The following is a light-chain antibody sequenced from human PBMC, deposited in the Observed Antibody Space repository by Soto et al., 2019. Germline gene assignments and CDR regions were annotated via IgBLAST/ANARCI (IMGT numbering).Light chain of an antibody. J-gene: IGKJ4*01. V-gene: IGKV1-8*01. CDR1: QGISSF. Sequence: AIRMTQSPSSLSASTGGRVTITCRASQGISSFLAWYQQKPGKAPKLLIYAASTLQSGVPSRFSGSGSGTDFTLTISCLQSEDFATYYCQQYYSYPPITFGGGTKVDIK. CDR3: QQYYSYPPIT. CDR2: AAS.